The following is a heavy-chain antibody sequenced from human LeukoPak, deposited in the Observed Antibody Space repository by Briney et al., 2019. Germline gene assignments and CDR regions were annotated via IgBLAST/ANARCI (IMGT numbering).Heavy chain of an antibody. V-gene: IGHV4-59*08. CDR3: ARHGTSSYYYYAMDV. J-gene: IGHJ6*02. CDR1: GGSISNYF. Sequence: SETLSLTCSVSGGSISNYFWTWIRQPPGKGLEWIGYIYSSGSTYYNPSLKSRVTISVDTSKNRFSLKLSSVTAADTAVYYCARHGTSSYYYYAMDVWGQGTTVTVSS. D-gene: IGHD1-26*01. CDR2: IYSSGST.